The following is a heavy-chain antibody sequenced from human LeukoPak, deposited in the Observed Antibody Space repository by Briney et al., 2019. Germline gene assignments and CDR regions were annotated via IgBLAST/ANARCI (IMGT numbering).Heavy chain of an antibody. CDR1: GFSFSSYS. D-gene: IGHD2-21*01. Sequence: PGGSLRLSCAASGFSFSSYSMNWVRQAPGKGLEWVSSISRTSSYIYYADSVKGRFTISRDNSKNTLYLQMNSLRAEDTAVYYCAKVGPLCGGYCYPIDAFDIWGQGTMVTVSS. J-gene: IGHJ3*02. CDR2: ISRTSSYI. CDR3: AKVGPLCGGYCYPIDAFDI. V-gene: IGHV3-21*04.